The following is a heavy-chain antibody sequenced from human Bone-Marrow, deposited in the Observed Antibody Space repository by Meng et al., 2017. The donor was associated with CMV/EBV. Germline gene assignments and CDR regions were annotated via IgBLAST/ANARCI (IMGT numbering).Heavy chain of an antibody. CDR3: SLIAAGDNSYTGMDV. V-gene: IGHV1-8*01. Sequence: ASVKVSCKASGYTFTSYDINWVRQTTEQGLEWMGWMNPNIGTTGYAQKFQGRVTMTRDTSISTAYMDLSSLGSDDTAVYYCSLIAAGDNSYTGMDVWGQGTTVTVSS. J-gene: IGHJ6*02. CDR1: GYTFTSYD. CDR2: MNPNIGTT. D-gene: IGHD6-13*01.